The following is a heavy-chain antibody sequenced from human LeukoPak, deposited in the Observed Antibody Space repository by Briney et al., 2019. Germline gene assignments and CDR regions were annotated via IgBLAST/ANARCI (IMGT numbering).Heavy chain of an antibody. CDR1: GYTFTSYY. Sequence: GASVKVSCKASGYTFTSYYMHWVRQAPGQGLEWMGVINPSGGSTSYAQKFQGRVTMTRDTSTSTVYMELSSLRSEDTAVYYCARDRYIVVVPAATDDAFDIWGQGTMVTVSS. CDR3: ARDRYIVVVPAATDDAFDI. J-gene: IGHJ3*02. CDR2: INPSGGST. D-gene: IGHD2-2*01. V-gene: IGHV1-46*01.